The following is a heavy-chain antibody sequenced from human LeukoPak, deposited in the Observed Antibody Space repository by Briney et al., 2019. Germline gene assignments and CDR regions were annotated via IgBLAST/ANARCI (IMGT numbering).Heavy chain of an antibody. Sequence: SETLSLTCTVSGGSISSSSYYWSWIRQPAGKGLEWIGRIYTSGSTNYNPSLKSRVTMSVDTSKNQFSLKLSSVTAADTAVYYCARDRGGQYDYVDYWGQGTLVTVSS. CDR1: GGSISSSSYY. D-gene: IGHD3-16*01. J-gene: IGHJ4*02. CDR2: IYTSGST. CDR3: ARDRGGQYDYVDY. V-gene: IGHV4-61*02.